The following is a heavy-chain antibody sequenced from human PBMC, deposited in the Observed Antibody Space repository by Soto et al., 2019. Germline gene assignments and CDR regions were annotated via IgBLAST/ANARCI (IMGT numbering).Heavy chain of an antibody. CDR3: AREIFPYGMDV. J-gene: IGHJ6*02. CDR1: GGSINSGGYS. CDR2: IYPSGSA. V-gene: IGHV4-30-2*01. D-gene: IGHD3-3*01. Sequence: SETLSLTCGVSGGSINSGGYSWSWIRQPPGRGLEWIGNIYPSGSANYSPSLKTRVTISVDRSMNQFSLNLGSVTAADTAVYYCAREIFPYGMDVWGPGTTVTVSS.